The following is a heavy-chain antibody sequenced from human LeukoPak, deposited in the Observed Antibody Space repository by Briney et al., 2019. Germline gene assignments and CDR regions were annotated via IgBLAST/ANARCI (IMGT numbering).Heavy chain of an antibody. D-gene: IGHD3-10*01. V-gene: IGHV1-2*02. J-gene: IGHJ3*02. CDR3: ARSLYYGSEDAFGI. CDR1: GYTFTGYY. CDR2: INPNSGGT. Sequence: ASVKVSCKASGYTFTGYYMHWVRQAPGQGLEWMGWINPNSGGTNYAQKFQGRVTMTRDTSISTAYMELSRLRSDDTAVYYCARSLYYGSEDAFGIWGQGTMVTVSS.